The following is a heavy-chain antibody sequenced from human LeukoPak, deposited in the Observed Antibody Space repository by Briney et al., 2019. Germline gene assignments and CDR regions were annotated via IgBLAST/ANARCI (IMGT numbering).Heavy chain of an antibody. D-gene: IGHD1-1*01. J-gene: IGHJ3*02. V-gene: IGHV3-21*01. CDR2: ISSSSSYI. CDR1: GFTFSSYS. CDR3: ARVWIMNAFDI. Sequence: GGSLRLSCAASGFTFSSYSMNWVRQAPGKGLEWVSSISSSSSYIYYADSVKGRFTISRDNAKNSLYLQMNSLRAEDTAAYYCARVWIMNAFDIWGQGTMVTVSS.